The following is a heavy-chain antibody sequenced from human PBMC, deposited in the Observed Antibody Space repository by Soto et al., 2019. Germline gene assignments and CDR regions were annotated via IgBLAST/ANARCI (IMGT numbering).Heavy chain of an antibody. CDR2: ISYDGTNK. D-gene: IGHD4-17*01. CDR1: GFTFSTYG. V-gene: IGHV3-30*18. Sequence: QVQLVESGGGEVQPGRSLTISCAASGFTFSTYGMHWVRQTPVKGLEWVAVISYDGTNKFYSDSVKGRFTISRDNFKKALTLKMNSLRADDTAVYSCAKDLQSYGDYDYYCYGMDVWGLGTRVTVSS. J-gene: IGHJ6*02. CDR3: AKDLQSYGDYDYYCYGMDV.